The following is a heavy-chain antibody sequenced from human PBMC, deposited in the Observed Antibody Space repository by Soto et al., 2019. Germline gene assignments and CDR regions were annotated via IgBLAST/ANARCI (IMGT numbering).Heavy chain of an antibody. D-gene: IGHD3-22*01. CDR2: ISYDGSNK. CDR1: GFTFSSYG. J-gene: IGHJ4*02. Sequence: GGSLRLSCAASGFTFSSYGMHWVRQAPGKGLEWVAVISYDGSNKYYADSVKGRFTISRDNSKNTLYLQMNSLRAEDTAVYYCARDIRVLDYYDSSGGFDYWGQGTLVTVSS. CDR3: ARDIRVLDYYDSSGGFDY. V-gene: IGHV3-30*19.